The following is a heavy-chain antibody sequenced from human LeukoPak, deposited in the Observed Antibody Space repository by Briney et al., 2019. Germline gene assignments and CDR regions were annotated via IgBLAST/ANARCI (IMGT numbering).Heavy chain of an antibody. CDR1: GFIFSSHL. CDR2: ISYDGNNQ. V-gene: IGHV3-30*04. Sequence: PGRSLRLSCAASGFIFSSHLMQWVRQAPGKGLEWVAVISYDGNNQYYVDSVKGRFTISRDNSKNTLYLQMNSLRAEDTAVYYCAREWDLTGYYFDYWGQGTLVTVSS. CDR3: AREWDLTGYYFDY. J-gene: IGHJ4*02. D-gene: IGHD3-9*01.